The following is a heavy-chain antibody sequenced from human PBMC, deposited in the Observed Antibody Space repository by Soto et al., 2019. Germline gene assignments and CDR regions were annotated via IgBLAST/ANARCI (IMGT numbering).Heavy chain of an antibody. D-gene: IGHD3-3*01. CDR2: IFHTGST. V-gene: IGHV4-30-2*01. CDR1: GGSISSGGYS. J-gene: IGHJ2*01. Sequence: SETLSLTCAVSGGSISSGGYSWSWIRQPPGKGLEWIAYIFHTGSTFYNSSLKPRVSISVDRSKNQFSLKLKSVTETDTAVYYCARVKVGDLFRFNWFFDLWGRGTLVTVS. CDR3: ARVKVGDLFRFNWFFDL.